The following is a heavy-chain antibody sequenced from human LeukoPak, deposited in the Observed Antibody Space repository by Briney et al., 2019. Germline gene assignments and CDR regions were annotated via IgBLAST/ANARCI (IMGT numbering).Heavy chain of an antibody. J-gene: IGHJ4*02. CDR3: AADSNSYGESNYFDY. Sequence: GASVKVSCKASGGTFSSYAISWVRQAPGQGLEWMGRIIPILGIANYAQKFQGRVTITADKSTSTAYMELSSLRSEDTAVYYCAADSNSYGESNYFDYWGQGTLVTVSS. CDR1: GGTFSSYA. CDR2: IIPILGIA. D-gene: IGHD5-18*01. V-gene: IGHV1-69*04.